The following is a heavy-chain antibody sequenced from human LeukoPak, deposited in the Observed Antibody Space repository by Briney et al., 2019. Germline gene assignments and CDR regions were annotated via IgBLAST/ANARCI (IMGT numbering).Heavy chain of an antibody. CDR1: GFTFSSYG. CDR3: VDGGRFDY. J-gene: IGHJ4*02. CDR2: ISYDGSNK. Sequence: GRSLRLSCAASGFTFSSYGMHWVRQAPGKGLEWVAVISYDGSNKYYADSVEGRFTISRDNSKNTLYLQMNSLGAEDTAVYYCVDGGRFDYWGQGTLVTVS. D-gene: IGHD4-23*01. V-gene: IGHV3-30*03.